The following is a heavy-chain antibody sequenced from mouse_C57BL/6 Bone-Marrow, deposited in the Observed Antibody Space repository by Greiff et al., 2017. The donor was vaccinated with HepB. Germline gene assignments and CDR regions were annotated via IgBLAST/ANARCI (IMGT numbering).Heavy chain of an antibody. D-gene: IGHD5-5*01. J-gene: IGHJ3*01. CDR3: ARGDYPSFAY. CDR2: ISDGGSYT. V-gene: IGHV5-4*01. CDR1: GFTFSSYA. Sequence: DVHLVESGGGLVKPGGSLKLSCAASGFTFSSYAMSWVRQTPEKRLEWVATISDGGSYTYYPDNVKGRFTISRDNAKNNLYLQMSHLKSEDTAMYYCARGDYPSFAYWGQGTLVTVSA.